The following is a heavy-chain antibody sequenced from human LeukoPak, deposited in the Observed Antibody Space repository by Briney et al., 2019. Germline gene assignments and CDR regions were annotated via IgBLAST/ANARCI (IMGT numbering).Heavy chain of an antibody. J-gene: IGHJ6*02. CDR2: IKQDGSEK. Sequence: GGSLRLSCAAPGFTFRSYWMSWVRQAPGKGLEWVANIKQDGSEKYYADSVKGRFTISRDKAKNSLYLQMNSLRAEDTAVYYCARILRWSGYYDYGMDVWGQGTTVTVSS. CDR3: ARILRWSGYYDYGMDV. D-gene: IGHD3-3*01. V-gene: IGHV3-7*01. CDR1: GFTFRSYW.